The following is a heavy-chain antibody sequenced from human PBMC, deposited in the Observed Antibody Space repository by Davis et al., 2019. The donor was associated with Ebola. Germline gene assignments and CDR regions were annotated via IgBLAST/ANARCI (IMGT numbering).Heavy chain of an antibody. CDR1: GFTFSDYY. V-gene: IGHV3-11*06. Sequence: AAPGFTFSDYYMSWNRQAPGKGLEWVSYISSSSSYTNYADSVKGRFTISRDNAKNSLYLQMSSLRAEDTAVYYCARVAGFPPGVGSYYYYMDVWGKGTTVTVSS. CDR2: ISSSSSYT. CDR3: ARVAGFPPGVGSYYYYMDV. J-gene: IGHJ6*03. D-gene: IGHD3-10*01.